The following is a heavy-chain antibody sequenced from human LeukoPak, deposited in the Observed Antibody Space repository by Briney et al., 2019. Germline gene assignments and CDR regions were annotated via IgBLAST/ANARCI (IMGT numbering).Heavy chain of an antibody. D-gene: IGHD3-3*01. CDR2: ISGGGGST. CDR3: ARDQSRGYDFPSYYGMDV. Sequence: PGGSLRLSCVVSGFTFSSYAMSWVRQAPGKGLEWVSAISGGGGSTYYADSVKGRFTISRDNSKNTLYLQMNSLRAEDTAVYYCARDQSRGYDFPSYYGMDVWGQGTTVTVSS. CDR1: GFTFSSYA. V-gene: IGHV3-23*01. J-gene: IGHJ6*02.